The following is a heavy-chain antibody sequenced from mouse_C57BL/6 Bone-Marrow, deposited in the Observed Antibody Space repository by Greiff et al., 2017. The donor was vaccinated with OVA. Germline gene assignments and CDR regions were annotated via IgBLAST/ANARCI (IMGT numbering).Heavy chain of an antibody. D-gene: IGHD2-1*01. CDR2: IYPRSGNT. CDR1: GYTFTSYG. CDR3: ARSPPYYGNYSPWFAY. J-gene: IGHJ3*01. V-gene: IGHV1-81*01. Sequence: VQLVESGAELARPGASVKLSCKASGYTFTSYGISWVKQRTGQGLEWIGEIYPRSGNTYYNEKFKGKATLTADKSSSTAYMELRSLTSEDSAVYFCARSPPYYGNYSPWFAYWGQGTLVTVSA.